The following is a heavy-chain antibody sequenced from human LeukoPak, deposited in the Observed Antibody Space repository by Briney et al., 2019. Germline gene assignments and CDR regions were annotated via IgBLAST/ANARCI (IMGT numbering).Heavy chain of an antibody. J-gene: IGHJ4*02. Sequence: ASVKVSCKASGYTFTGYYIHWVRQAPGQGLEWMGRINPNSGGTNYAQKFQGRVTMTRDTSISTAYMELSRLRSDDTAVYYCARVKQPYYDSSGYYKGAYCFDYWGQGTLVTVSS. D-gene: IGHD3-22*01. V-gene: IGHV1-2*06. CDR3: ARVKQPYYDSSGYYKGAYCFDY. CDR1: GYTFTGYY. CDR2: INPNSGGT.